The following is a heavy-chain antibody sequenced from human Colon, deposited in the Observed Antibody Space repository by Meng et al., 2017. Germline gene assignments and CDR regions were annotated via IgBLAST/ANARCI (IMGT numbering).Heavy chain of an antibody. CDR2: IKEDGSDQ. CDR1: GFTFSTYW. CDR3: ARDSSGYDY. Sequence: GESLKISCSASGFTFSTYWISWVRQAPGKGLEWVANIKEDGSDQYYVDSVKGRFTISRDNAKNSLYLQMNSLRAEDTAVYYCARDSSGYDYWGQGTLVTVSS. V-gene: IGHV3-7*01. D-gene: IGHD5-12*01. J-gene: IGHJ4*02.